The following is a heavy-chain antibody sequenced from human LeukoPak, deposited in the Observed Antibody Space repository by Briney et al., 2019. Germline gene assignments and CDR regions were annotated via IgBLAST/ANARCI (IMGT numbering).Heavy chain of an antibody. CDR1: GYTLTELS. CDR2: FDPEDGET. V-gene: IGHV1-24*01. D-gene: IGHD5-18*01. J-gene: IGHJ4*02. Sequence: ASVKVSCKVSGYTLTELSMHWVRQAPGKGLEWMGGFDPEDGETIYAQKFQGRVTMTEDTSTDTAYMDGSSLRAEDTAGYYLPTDKTGDTVMVDGETYFAYWGKGTLVTVSS. CDR3: PTDKTGDTVMVDGETYFAY.